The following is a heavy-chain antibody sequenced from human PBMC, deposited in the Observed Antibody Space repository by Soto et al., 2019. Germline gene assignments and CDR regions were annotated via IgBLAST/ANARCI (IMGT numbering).Heavy chain of an antibody. CDR1: GFTFSSYE. D-gene: IGHD3-22*01. Sequence: GSLRLSCAASGFTFSSYEMNWVRQAPGKGLEWVSYISSSGSTIYYADSVKGRFTISRDNAKNSLYLQMNSLRAEDTAVYYCARDGEYYYDTYDAFDIWGQGTMVTVSS. CDR3: ARDGEYYYDTYDAFDI. CDR2: ISSSGSTI. V-gene: IGHV3-48*03. J-gene: IGHJ3*02.